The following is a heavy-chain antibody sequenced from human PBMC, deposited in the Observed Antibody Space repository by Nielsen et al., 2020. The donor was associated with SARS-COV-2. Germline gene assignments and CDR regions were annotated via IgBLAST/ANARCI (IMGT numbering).Heavy chain of an antibody. Sequence: GESLKISCVASGFTFSTYAMSWVRQAPGKGLEWVSAISGSDDSTYYTDSVKGRFTISRDNSKNTVYLQMNSLRAEDTAVYYCARDYSGDYAGWFDPWGQGTLVTVSS. V-gene: IGHV3-23*01. CDR2: ISGSDDST. CDR3: ARDYSGDYAGWFDP. CDR1: GFTFSTYA. J-gene: IGHJ5*02. D-gene: IGHD4-17*01.